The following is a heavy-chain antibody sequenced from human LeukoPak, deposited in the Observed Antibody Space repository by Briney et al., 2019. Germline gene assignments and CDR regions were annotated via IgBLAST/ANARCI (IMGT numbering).Heavy chain of an antibody. CDR1: GGTFSSYA. V-gene: IGHV1-69*01. D-gene: IGHD3-10*01. J-gene: IGHJ4*02. CDR3: ARARGSGSYSFDY. CDR2: IIPIFGTA. Sequence: SVKVSGKASGGTFSSYAISWVRQAPGQGLEWMGGIIPIFGTANYAQKFQGRVTITADESTSTAYMELSSLRSEDTAVYYCARARGSGSYSFDYWGQGTLVTVSS.